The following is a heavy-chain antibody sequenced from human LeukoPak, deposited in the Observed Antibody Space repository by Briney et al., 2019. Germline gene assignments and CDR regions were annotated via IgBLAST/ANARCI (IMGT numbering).Heavy chain of an antibody. CDR3: ARTRVSGSSLYHPFDY. Sequence: QAGGSLRLSCAASGLNVSSKYMSWVRQAPGKGLEWVANIKQDGSEKYYVASVKGRFTISRDNAKNSLYLQMNSLRAEDTALYYCARTRVSGSSLYHPFDYWGQGTLVTVSS. V-gene: IGHV3-7*01. D-gene: IGHD2-15*01. J-gene: IGHJ4*02. CDR2: IKQDGSEK. CDR1: GLNVSSKY.